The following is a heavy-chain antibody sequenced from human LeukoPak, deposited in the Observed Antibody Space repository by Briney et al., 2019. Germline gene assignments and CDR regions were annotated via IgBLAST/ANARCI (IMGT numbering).Heavy chain of an antibody. J-gene: IGHJ6*03. Sequence: GGSLRLSCAGSGFTFSRYSMNWFRQAPGKGLERVSSISSRSTNIFYADSVKGRFTISGDNAKNSLYLQMNSLGAEDTAVYYCARDAQWLVPEGYFYYMDVWGKGTTVTVSS. D-gene: IGHD6-19*01. V-gene: IGHV3-21*01. CDR3: ARDAQWLVPEGYFYYMDV. CDR2: ISSRSTNI. CDR1: GFTFSRYS.